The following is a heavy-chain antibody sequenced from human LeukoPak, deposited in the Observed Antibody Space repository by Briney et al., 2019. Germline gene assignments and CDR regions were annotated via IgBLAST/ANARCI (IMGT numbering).Heavy chain of an antibody. CDR2: ISWNSGSI. D-gene: IGHD6-13*01. Sequence: GRSLRLSCAASGFTFDDYAMHWVRQAPGMGLEWVSGISWNSGSIGYADSVKGRFTISRDNAKNSLYLQMNSLRAEDTALYYCAKGSIAALLDYWGQGTLVTVSS. J-gene: IGHJ4*02. CDR1: GFTFDDYA. CDR3: AKGSIAALLDY. V-gene: IGHV3-9*01.